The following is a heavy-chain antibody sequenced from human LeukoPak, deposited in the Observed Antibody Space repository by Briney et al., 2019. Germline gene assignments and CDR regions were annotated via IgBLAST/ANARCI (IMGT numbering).Heavy chain of an antibody. D-gene: IGHD2/OR15-2a*01. CDR3: ARDLSTSSTWELDY. V-gene: IGHV1-2*02. J-gene: IGHJ4*02. Sequence: ASVKVSCKASGYTFTDYLIHWVRQAPGQGLEYMGWINPKSGGTEYAQKFLGRVTMTRDTSTSTASMELSRLRSDDTAVYLCARDLSTSSTWELDYRGQGTLVTVSS. CDR2: INPKSGGT. CDR1: GYTFTDYL.